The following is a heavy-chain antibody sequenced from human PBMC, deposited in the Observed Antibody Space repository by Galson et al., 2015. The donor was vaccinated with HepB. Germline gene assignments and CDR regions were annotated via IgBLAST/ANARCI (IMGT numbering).Heavy chain of an antibody. Sequence: SLRLSCAASGFTFSSYAMHWVRQAPGKGLEWVAVISYDGSNKYYADSVKGRFTISRDNSKNTLYLQMNSLRAEGTAVYYCARPQYYYGSGSNRGGAFDIWGQGTMVTVSS. D-gene: IGHD3-10*01. CDR1: GFTFSSYA. V-gene: IGHV3-30*04. CDR3: ARPQYYYGSGSNRGGAFDI. J-gene: IGHJ3*02. CDR2: ISYDGSNK.